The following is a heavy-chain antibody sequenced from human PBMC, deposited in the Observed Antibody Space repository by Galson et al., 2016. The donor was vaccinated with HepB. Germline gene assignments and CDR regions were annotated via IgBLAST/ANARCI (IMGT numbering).Heavy chain of an antibody. CDR1: GYSFTSYW. CDR2: VNPGDSST. J-gene: IGHJ4*02. CDR3: AKQGPIHFDS. Sequence: QSGAEVKKPGESLKISCKGSGYSFTSYWIGWVRQMPGKGLEWMGIVNPGDSSTRYSPSFQGQVTISADKAINTAYLQWSSLQASDTAIYYCAKQGPIHFDSWGQGALVTVSS. V-gene: IGHV5-51*01.